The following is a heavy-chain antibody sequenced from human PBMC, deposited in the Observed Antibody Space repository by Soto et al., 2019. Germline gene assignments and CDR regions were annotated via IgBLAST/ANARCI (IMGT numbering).Heavy chain of an antibody. D-gene: IGHD3-10*01. CDR1: GFTFSTAW. CDR2: IKTTSDGGTI. Sequence: GGSLRLSCAASGFTFSTAWMTWVRQAPGRGLEWVARIKTTSDGGTIHYAAPVKGRFTISRDDSKDTLFLQMNSLKIEDTALYYCIRDPYGSTWGQGTLDTVSS. V-gene: IGHV3-15*01. J-gene: IGHJ5*02. CDR3: IRDPYGST.